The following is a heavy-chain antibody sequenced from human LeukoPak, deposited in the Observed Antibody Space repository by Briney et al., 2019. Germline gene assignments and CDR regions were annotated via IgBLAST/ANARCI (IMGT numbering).Heavy chain of an antibody. V-gene: IGHV4-34*01. CDR3: ARAYYYDSSGNDAFDI. D-gene: IGHD3-22*01. CDR2: INHSGST. Sequence: SETLSLTCAVYGGSFSGYYWSWIRQPPGKGLEWIGEINHSGSTNYKPSLKSRVTISVDTSKNQFSLKLSSVTAADTAVYYCARAYYYDSSGNDAFDIWGQGTMVTVSS. J-gene: IGHJ3*02. CDR1: GGSFSGYY.